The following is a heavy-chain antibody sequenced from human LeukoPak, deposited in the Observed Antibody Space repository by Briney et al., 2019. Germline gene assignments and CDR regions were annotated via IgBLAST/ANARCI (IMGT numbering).Heavy chain of an antibody. CDR3: AREYCSSTSCYARYYGMDV. Sequence: EASVKVSCKASGYTFTGCYMHWVRQAPGQGLEWMGWINPNSGGTNYAQKFQGRVTMTTDTSISTAYMELSRLRSDDTAVYYCAREYCSSTSCYARYYGMDVWGQGTTVTVSS. J-gene: IGHJ6*02. D-gene: IGHD2-2*01. CDR2: INPNSGGT. V-gene: IGHV1-2*02. CDR1: GYTFTGCY.